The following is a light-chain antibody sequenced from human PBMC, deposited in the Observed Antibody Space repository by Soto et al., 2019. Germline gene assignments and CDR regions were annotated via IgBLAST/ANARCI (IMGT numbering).Light chain of an antibody. CDR2: KAS. J-gene: IGKJ2*01. CDR1: QSISSW. CDR3: QQYNSYSP. V-gene: IGKV1-5*03. Sequence: DIQMTQSPSTLSASVGDRVTITCRASQSISSWLAWYQQKPGKAPKLLIYKASSLERGVPSRFSGSGSGTEFTLTISSLQHDDFATDYCQQYNSYSPFGQGNKLEIK.